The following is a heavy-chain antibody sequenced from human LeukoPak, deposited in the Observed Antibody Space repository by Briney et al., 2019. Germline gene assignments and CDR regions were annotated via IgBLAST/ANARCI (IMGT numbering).Heavy chain of an antibody. Sequence: ASVKVSCKASGYTFTSYGISWVRQAPGQGLEWMGWISAYNGNTNYAQKLQGRVTIITDTATRTAYMVLRSLRSDDTAVYYWAREGVSTIFGARHWGQGPLVTVSS. V-gene: IGHV1-18*01. CDR2: ISAYNGNT. CDR3: AREGVSTIFGARH. CDR1: GYTFTSYG. J-gene: IGHJ4*02. D-gene: IGHD3-3*01.